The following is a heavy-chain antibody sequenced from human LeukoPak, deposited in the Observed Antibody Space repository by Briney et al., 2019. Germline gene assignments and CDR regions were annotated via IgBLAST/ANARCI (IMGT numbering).Heavy chain of an antibody. CDR1: SGSIRGYY. Sequence: SETLSLTCTVPSGSIRGYYWSWIRQPPGKGLEWIAYIYNSGTTKYNPYLKSRVTISMDTSRRQFSLRLSSVTAADTAVYYCARHILTAGSIEWGQGTLVTVSS. CDR2: IYNSGTT. CDR3: ARHILTAGSIE. D-gene: IGHD2-15*01. V-gene: IGHV4-59*08. J-gene: IGHJ4*02.